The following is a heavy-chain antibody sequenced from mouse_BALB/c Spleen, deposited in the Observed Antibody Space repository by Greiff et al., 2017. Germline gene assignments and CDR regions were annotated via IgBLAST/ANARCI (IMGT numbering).Heavy chain of an antibody. V-gene: IGHV5-9-3*01. CDR3: ARQGTGFAY. J-gene: IGHJ3*01. Sequence: EVQVVESGGGLVKPGGSLKLSCAASGFTFSSYAMSWVRQTPEKRLEWVATISSGGSYTYYPDSVKGRFTISRDNAKNTLYLQMSSLRSEDTAMYYCARQGTGFAYWGQGTLVTVSA. CDR2: ISSGGSYT. D-gene: IGHD4-1*01. CDR1: GFTFSSYA.